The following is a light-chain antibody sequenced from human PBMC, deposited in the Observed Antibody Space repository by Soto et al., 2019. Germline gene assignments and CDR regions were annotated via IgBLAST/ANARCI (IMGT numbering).Light chain of an antibody. J-gene: IGKJ3*01. CDR1: QGISNY. Sequence: DIQMTQSPSSLSAFVGDSVTFTCRASQGISNYLARYHQKPGKVPKLLVYAASTLQSGVPSRFSGSGSGTEFTLTIRSLQPEDVGTYYCQHYHSPPFTFGPGTKLEIK. CDR3: QHYHSPPFT. V-gene: IGKV1-27*01. CDR2: AAS.